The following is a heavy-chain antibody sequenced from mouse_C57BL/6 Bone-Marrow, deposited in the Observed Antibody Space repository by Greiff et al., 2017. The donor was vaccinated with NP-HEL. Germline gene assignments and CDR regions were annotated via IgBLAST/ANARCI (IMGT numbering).Heavy chain of an antibody. V-gene: IGHV5-9-1*02. CDR2: ISSGGDYI. D-gene: IGHD4-1*01. CDR3: TRAVVTGYAMDY. Sequence: EVKLVESGEGLVKPGGSLKLSCAASGFTFSSYAMSWVRQTPEKRLEWVAYISSGGDYIYYADTVKGRFTISRDNARNTLYLQMSSLKSEDTAMYYCTRAVVTGYAMDYWGQGTSVTVAS. J-gene: IGHJ4*01. CDR1: GFTFSSYA.